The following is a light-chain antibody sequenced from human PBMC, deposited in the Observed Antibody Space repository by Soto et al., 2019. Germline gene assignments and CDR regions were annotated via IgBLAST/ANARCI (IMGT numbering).Light chain of an antibody. J-gene: IGLJ3*02. CDR1: SSDIGSYNY. Sequence: QSALTQPASVSGSPGQSITISCTGTSSDIGSYNYDSWYQHYPGKAPRLLVYEGTNLASGVSDRFCGSKAGTTASLSISGRQAEDFADYYFCSCSSSRTWVFGGGTKVAVL. CDR3: CSCSSSRTWV. V-gene: IGLV2-14*01. CDR2: EGT.